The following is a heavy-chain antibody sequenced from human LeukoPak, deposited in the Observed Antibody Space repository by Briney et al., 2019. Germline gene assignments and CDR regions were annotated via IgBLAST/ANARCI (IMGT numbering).Heavy chain of an antibody. Sequence: ASVKVSCKASGYTFSSYGISWVRQAPGRGLEWMGWISTDTGNTNYAQKLQGRVTMTTDTSTSTAYMELRSLRSDDTAVYYCARDYYDSSGYYWYFDLWAVAPWSLSPQ. D-gene: IGHD3-22*01. CDR1: GYTFSSYG. V-gene: IGHV1-18*01. CDR3: ARDYYDSSGYYWYFDL. J-gene: IGHJ2*01. CDR2: ISTDTGNT.